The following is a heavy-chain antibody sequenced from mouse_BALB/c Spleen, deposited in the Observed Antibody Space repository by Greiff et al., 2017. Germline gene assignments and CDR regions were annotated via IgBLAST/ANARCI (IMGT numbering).Heavy chain of an antibody. V-gene: IGHV1-37*01. D-gene: IGHD2-1*01. CDR3: GRYYGNYDYFDY. CDR1: GYSFTGYF. J-gene: IGHJ2*01. CDR2: INPYNGDT. Sequence: EVQGVESGPELVKPGASVKISCKASGYSFTGYFMNWVKQSHGKSLEWIGRINPYNGDTFYNQKFKGKATLTVDKSSSTAHMELLSLTSEDSAVYYCGRYYGNYDYFDYWGQGTTLTVSS.